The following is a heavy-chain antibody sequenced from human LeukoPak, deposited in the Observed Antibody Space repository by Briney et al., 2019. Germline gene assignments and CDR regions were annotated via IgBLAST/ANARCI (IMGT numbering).Heavy chain of an antibody. CDR2: ISYDGNNE. CDR3: AREIGEWRSVDY. V-gene: IGHV3-30-3*01. Sequence: GGSLRLSCAASRFSFSRYTMHWLRQAPGKGLEWVAVISYDGNNEYADSVKGRFTISRDNPKNTLYLQMNSLRAEDTAVYYCAREIGEWRSVDYWGQGTLVTVSS. J-gene: IGHJ4*02. CDR1: RFSFSRYT. D-gene: IGHD3-10*01.